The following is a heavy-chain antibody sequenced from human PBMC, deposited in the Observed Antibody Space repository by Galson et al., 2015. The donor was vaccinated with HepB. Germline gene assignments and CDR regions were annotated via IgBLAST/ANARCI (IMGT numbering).Heavy chain of an antibody. J-gene: IGHJ3*02. CDR3: AKGITDSGWPADAFDN. CDR1: GFPFTSYA. Sequence: SLRLSCAASGFPFTSYALTWVRQVPGRGLEWVSDINDDGSTTHYADSVKGRFTISRDNPENTVYLQMNSLRAEDTAVYYCAKGITDSGWPADAFDNWGQGTMVTV. CDR2: INDDGSTT. V-gene: IGHV3-23*01. D-gene: IGHD6-25*01.